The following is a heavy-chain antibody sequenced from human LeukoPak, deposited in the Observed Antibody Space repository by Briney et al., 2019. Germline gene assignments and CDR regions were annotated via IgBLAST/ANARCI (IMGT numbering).Heavy chain of an antibody. CDR2: IYYSGST. Sequence: TSETLSLTCTVSGGSISSYYWSWIRQPPGKGLEWIGYIYYSGSTNYNPSLKSRVTISVDTSKNQFSLKLSSVTAADTAVYYCARVYSSSWYDDAFDIWGQGTMVTVSS. V-gene: IGHV4-59*01. D-gene: IGHD6-13*01. J-gene: IGHJ3*02. CDR3: ARVYSSSWYDDAFDI. CDR1: GGSISSYY.